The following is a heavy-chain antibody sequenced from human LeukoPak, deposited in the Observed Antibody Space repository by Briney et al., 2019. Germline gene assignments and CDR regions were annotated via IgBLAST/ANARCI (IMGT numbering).Heavy chain of an antibody. D-gene: IGHD4-23*01. CDR3: AKVRYGGNLRGYYFDY. J-gene: IGHJ4*02. Sequence: PGGSLRLPCVGSGFTFSTYAMSWVRQAPGKGLEWVSAISGSGGSTYYADSVKGRFTISRDNSKNTLYLQMNSLRAEDTAVYYCAKVRYGGNLRGYYFDYWGQGTLVTVSS. CDR1: GFTFSTYA. CDR2: ISGSGGST. V-gene: IGHV3-23*01.